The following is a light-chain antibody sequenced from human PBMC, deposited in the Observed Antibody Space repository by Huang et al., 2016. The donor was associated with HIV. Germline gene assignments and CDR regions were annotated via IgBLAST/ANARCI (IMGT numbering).Light chain of an antibody. CDR1: QRVSSN. CDR3: QQYNNWPGT. Sequence: VMTQSPATLSVSPGERATLSCRASQRVSSNLAGYQQKPGQAPRLLIYGASTRATGIPARFSGSGSGTEFTLTISSLQSEDFAVYYCQQYNNWPGTFGQGTKLEIK. CDR2: GAS. J-gene: IGKJ2*01. V-gene: IGKV3-15*01.